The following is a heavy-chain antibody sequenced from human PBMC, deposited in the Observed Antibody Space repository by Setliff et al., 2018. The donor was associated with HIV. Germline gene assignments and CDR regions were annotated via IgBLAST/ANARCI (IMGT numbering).Heavy chain of an antibody. CDR2: INPSGDST. Sequence: ASVKVSCKASQNTFTNYYMHWVRHAHGQGLEWMGIINPSGDSTIYAQRFHGKVTMTRDTSTSTVYMELSSLRSKYTAVYYCARDLHTFMVNSYHYSMDVWGKGTTVTVSS. V-gene: IGHV1-46*01. CDR1: QNTFTNYY. CDR3: ARDLHTFMVNSYHYSMDV. J-gene: IGHJ6*03. D-gene: IGHD5-18*01.